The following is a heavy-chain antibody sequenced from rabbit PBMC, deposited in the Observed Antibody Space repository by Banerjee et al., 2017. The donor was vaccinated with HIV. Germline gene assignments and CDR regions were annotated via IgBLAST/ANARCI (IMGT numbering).Heavy chain of an antibody. CDR3: ARDAGGANVGSINM. D-gene: IGHD4-2*01. CDR1: GFSFSNKYV. CDR2: IDSSYNK. Sequence: QEQLEESGGDLVKPEGSLTLTCTASGFSFSNKYVMCWVRQALGKGLEWIGCIDSSYNKWYASWVNDQFTISRSTSLGTVDLKVTSLTGADTATYFCARDAGGANVGSINMWGPGTLVTVS. J-gene: IGHJ4*02. V-gene: IGHV1S43*01.